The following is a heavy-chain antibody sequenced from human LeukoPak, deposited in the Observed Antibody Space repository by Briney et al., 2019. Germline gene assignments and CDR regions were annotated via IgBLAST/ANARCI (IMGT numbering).Heavy chain of an antibody. J-gene: IGHJ6*02. CDR3: AKGSDSSAYSGMDV. CDR1: GFTFDDDA. Sequence: GRSQRLSCAASGFTFDDDAMHWVRQAPGKGLEWVSGISWNSGSIGYADSVKGRFTISRDNAKNSLYLQMNSLRAEDTALYYCAKGSDSSAYSGMDVWGQGTTVTVSS. D-gene: IGHD3-22*01. CDR2: ISWNSGSI. V-gene: IGHV3-9*01.